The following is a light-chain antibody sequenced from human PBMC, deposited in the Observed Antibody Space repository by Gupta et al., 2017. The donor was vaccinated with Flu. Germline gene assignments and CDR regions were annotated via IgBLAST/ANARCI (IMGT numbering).Light chain of an antibody. V-gene: IGLV1-44*01. J-gene: IGLJ3*02. CDR2: CDN. Sequence: RVTASCSGSSTHIGSNSLTRCQQRPGSAPKLLIYCDNQRPSGVPARLSGSKSGTSASLAISGLQHEDEDDYYCAGLDNSVNAWVFGGGTKLTVL. CDR3: AGLDNSVNAWV. CDR1: STHIGSNS.